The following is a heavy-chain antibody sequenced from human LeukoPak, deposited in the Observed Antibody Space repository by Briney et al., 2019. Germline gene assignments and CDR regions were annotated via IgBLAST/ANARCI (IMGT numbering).Heavy chain of an antibody. CDR2: IYYSGST. CDR3: ARDPTYYDFWSGYYPQWYFDY. CDR1: GGSISSYY. J-gene: IGHJ4*02. Sequence: SETLSLTCTVSGGSISSYYWSWIRQPPGKGLEWIGYIYYSGSTNYNPSLKSRVTISVDTSKNQFSLKLSSVTAADTAVYHCARDPTYYDFWSGYYPQWYFDYWGQGTLVTVSS. D-gene: IGHD3-3*01. V-gene: IGHV4-59*12.